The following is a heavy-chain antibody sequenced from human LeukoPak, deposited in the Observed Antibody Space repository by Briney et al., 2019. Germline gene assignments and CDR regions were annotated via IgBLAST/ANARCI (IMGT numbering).Heavy chain of an antibody. D-gene: IGHD6-19*01. Sequence: HPGGSLRLSCAASGFTVSSNYMSWVPQAPGKGLEWVSVIYSGGSTYYADSVKGRFTISRDNSKNTLHLQMNSLRPEDTAVYYCARDLAVAGTRTFDYWGQGTLVTVSS. CDR2: IYSGGST. CDR1: GFTVSSNY. J-gene: IGHJ4*02. CDR3: ARDLAVAGTRTFDY. V-gene: IGHV3-66*01.